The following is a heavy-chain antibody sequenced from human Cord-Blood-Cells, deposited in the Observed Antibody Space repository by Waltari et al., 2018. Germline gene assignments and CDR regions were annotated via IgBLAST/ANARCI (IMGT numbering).Heavy chain of an antibody. D-gene: IGHD1-1*01. J-gene: IGHJ3*02. Sequence: QVQLVQSGDEVKKPGASVQDSCKASGYTFTGYYMHWVRKAPGQGLEWKGWYNPNSGGTNYAKKFQGRVTMTRDTSISTAYMELSRLRSDETAVYYCSRGRNDEDAFDIWGQGTMVTVSS. V-gene: IGHV1-2*02. CDR1: GYTFTGYY. CDR2: YNPNSGGT. CDR3: SRGRNDEDAFDI.